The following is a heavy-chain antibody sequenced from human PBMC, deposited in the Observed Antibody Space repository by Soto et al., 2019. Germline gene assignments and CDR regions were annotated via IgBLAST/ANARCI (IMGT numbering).Heavy chain of an antibody. Sequence: GGSLRLSCAASGFTFSSYAMSWVRQAPGKGLEWVSAISGSGGSTYYADSVKGRFTISRDNSKNTLYLQMNSLRAEDTAVYYCAKESPRTRGYTVTPTAFDYWGQGTLVTVSS. J-gene: IGHJ4*02. CDR1: GFTFSSYA. CDR2: ISGSGGST. D-gene: IGHD4-17*01. CDR3: AKESPRTRGYTVTPTAFDY. V-gene: IGHV3-23*01.